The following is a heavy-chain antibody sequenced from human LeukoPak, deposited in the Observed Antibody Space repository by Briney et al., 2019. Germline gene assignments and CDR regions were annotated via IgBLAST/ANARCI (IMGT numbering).Heavy chain of an antibody. CDR3: ARGRRPAGLSARYYFDF. D-gene: IGHD3-16*01. CDR2: IYYSGST. CDR1: GGSISSYY. Sequence: SETLSLTCTVSGGSISSYYWSWIRQPPGKGLEWIGYIYYSGSTNYNPSLKSRVTISVETSKNQFSLKLSSVTAADTAVYYCARGRRPAGLSARYYFDFWGQGTLVPVSS. V-gene: IGHV4-59*01. J-gene: IGHJ4*02.